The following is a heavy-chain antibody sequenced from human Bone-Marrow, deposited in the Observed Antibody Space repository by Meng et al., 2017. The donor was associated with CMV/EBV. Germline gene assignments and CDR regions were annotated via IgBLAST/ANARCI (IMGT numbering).Heavy chain of an antibody. CDR1: GYTFTGYY. D-gene: IGHD2-21*01. V-gene: IGHV1-2*02. Sequence: ASVKVSCKASGYTFTGYYMHWVRQAPGQGLEWMGWINPNSGGTNYAQKFQGRVTMTRDTSISTAYMELSRLRSDDTAVYYCARDRRPGGGVFVQHYWGQGTLVPVSS. CDR3: ARDRRPGGGVFVQHY. CDR2: INPNSGGT. J-gene: IGHJ4*02.